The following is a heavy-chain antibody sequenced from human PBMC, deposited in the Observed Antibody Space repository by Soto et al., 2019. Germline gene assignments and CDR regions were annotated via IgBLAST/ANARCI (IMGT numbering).Heavy chain of an antibody. Sequence: QVQLQESGPGLVKPSQTLSLTCTVSGGSISSGDYYWSWIRQPPGKGLEWIGYIYYSGSTYYNPSLKSRVTISVDTSKNQFSLKLSSVTAADTAVYYCARDEVDIAATRSTFGMDVWGQGTTVTVSS. D-gene: IGHD5-12*01. CDR1: GGSISSGDYY. V-gene: IGHV4-30-4*01. J-gene: IGHJ6*02. CDR3: ARDEVDIAATRSTFGMDV. CDR2: IYYSGST.